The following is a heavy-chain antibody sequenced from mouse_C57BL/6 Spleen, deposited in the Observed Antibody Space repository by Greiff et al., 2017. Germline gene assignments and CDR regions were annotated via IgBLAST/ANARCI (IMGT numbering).Heavy chain of an antibody. CDR1: GYTFTSYW. J-gene: IGHJ4*01. Sequence: QVQLKQPGAELVMPGASVKLSCKASGYTFTSYWMHWVKQRPGQGLEWIGEIDPSDSYTNYNQKFKGKSTLTVDKSSSTAYMQLSSLTSEDSAVYYCARSGGNYAYYAMDDWGQGTSVTVSS. V-gene: IGHV1-69*01. CDR3: ARSGGNYAYYAMDD. CDR2: IDPSDSYT. D-gene: IGHD2-1*01.